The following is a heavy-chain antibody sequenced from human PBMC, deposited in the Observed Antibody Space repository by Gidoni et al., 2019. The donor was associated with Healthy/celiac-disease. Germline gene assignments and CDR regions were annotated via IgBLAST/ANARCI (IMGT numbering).Heavy chain of an antibody. Sequence: EVQLVESGGGLVQPGRSLRLSCAASGFTFDDYAMHWVRQAPGKGLECVSGIRWNSGSIGYADSVKGRFTIARDNAKNSLYLQMNSLRAEDTALYYCAKDPGPYYYGMDVWGQGTTVTVSS. CDR2: IRWNSGSI. V-gene: IGHV3-9*01. CDR1: GFTFDDYA. CDR3: AKDPGPYYYGMDV. J-gene: IGHJ6*02.